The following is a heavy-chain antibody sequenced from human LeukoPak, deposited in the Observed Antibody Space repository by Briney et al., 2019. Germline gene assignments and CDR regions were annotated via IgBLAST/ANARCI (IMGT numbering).Heavy chain of an antibody. Sequence: SETLSLTCAVYGGSFSGYYWSWIRQPPGKGLEWIGEINHSGSTNYNPSLKSRVTISVDTSKNQFSLKLSSVTAADTAVYYCARDRLLWFGELLEYYYYGMDVWGQGTTVTVSS. CDR1: GGSFSGYY. V-gene: IGHV4-34*01. J-gene: IGHJ6*02. CDR2: INHSGST. CDR3: ARDRLLWFGELLEYYYYGMDV. D-gene: IGHD3-10*01.